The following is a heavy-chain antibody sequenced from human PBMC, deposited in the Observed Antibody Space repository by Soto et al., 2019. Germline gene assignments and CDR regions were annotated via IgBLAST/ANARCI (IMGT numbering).Heavy chain of an antibody. CDR3: VFGAWNEYFFDF. D-gene: IGHD3-10*02. CDR2: FWYDASDK. Sequence: QVQVVESGEGVVPPGGSLRLSCVVSGFTFTSYSMHWVRQAPGKGLEWVSTFWYDASDKTYADSVEGRLTISRNPSRSTLFLQMDNLRADDTAIYYCVFGAWNEYFFDFWGQEILVTVSP. CDR1: GFTFTSYS. J-gene: IGHJ4*02. V-gene: IGHV3-33*01.